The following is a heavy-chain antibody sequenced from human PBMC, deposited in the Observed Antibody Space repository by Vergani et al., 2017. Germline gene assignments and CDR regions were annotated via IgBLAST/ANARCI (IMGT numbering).Heavy chain of an antibody. J-gene: IGHJ4*02. CDR3: ARGGHYYDSSGYYSPIDY. CDR2: IYYSGST. D-gene: IGHD3-22*01. Sequence: QLQLQESGPGLVKPSETLSLTCTVSGGSISSSSYYWGWIRQPPGKGLEWIGSIYYSGSTYYNPSLKSRVTISVDTSKNQFSLKLSSVTAADTAVYYCARGGHYYDSSGYYSPIDYWGQGTLVTVSS. CDR1: GGSISSSSYY. V-gene: IGHV4-39*01.